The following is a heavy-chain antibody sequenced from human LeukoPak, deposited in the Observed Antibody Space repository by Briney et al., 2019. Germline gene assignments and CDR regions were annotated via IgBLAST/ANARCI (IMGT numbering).Heavy chain of an antibody. CDR3: ATYVEGYFDY. V-gene: IGHV1-8*02. J-gene: IGHJ4*02. D-gene: IGHD3-16*01. Sequence: ASVKVSCKASGYTFTGYYMHWVRQATGQGLEWMGWMNPNSGNTGYAQKFQGRVTMTRNTSISTAYMELSSLRVEDTALYYCATYVEGYFDYWGQGTLVSVSS. CDR2: MNPNSGNT. CDR1: GYTFTGYY.